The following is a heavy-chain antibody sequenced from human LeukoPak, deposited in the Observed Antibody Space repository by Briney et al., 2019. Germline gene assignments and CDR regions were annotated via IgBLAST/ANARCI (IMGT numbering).Heavy chain of an antibody. CDR2: IYYSGST. CDR1: GGSICSYY. CDR3: ARDRGSSGWEGFQH. V-gene: IGHV4-59*01. Sequence: SETLSLTCTVSGGSICSYYWSWIRQPPGKGLEWIGYIYYSGSTNYNPSLKSRVTISVDTSKNQFSLKLSSVTAADTAVYYCARDRGSSGWEGFQHWGQGTLVTVSS. J-gene: IGHJ1*01. D-gene: IGHD6-19*01.